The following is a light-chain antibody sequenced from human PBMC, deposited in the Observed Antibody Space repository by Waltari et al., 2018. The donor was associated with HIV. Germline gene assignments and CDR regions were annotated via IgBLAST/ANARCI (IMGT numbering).Light chain of an antibody. CDR1: SNDVGGYNY. V-gene: IGLV2-14*03. J-gene: IGLJ3*02. Sequence: QSALTQPASVSGSPGQSLTISCTGSSNDVGGYNYVSWYQQHPGKAPRLMIYDVSTRPAGVSERFSGSKSGDTASLTISGLQREDEADYYCESYTSTSVWVFGGGTRLTVL. CDR3: ESYTSTSVWV. CDR2: DVS.